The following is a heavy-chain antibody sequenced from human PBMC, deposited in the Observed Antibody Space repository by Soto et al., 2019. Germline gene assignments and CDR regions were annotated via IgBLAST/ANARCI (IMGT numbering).Heavy chain of an antibody. CDR1: GGSISSGDYY. Sequence: SETLSLTCTVSGGSISSGDYYWSWIRQPPGKGLEWIGYIYYSGSTYYNPSLKSRVTVSVDTSKNQFSLKLSSVTAADTAVYYCAWGGGNSGDYYYGMDVWGQGTTVTVSS. CDR2: IYYSGST. D-gene: IGHD2-21*02. CDR3: AWGGGNSGDYYYGMDV. J-gene: IGHJ6*02. V-gene: IGHV4-30-4*01.